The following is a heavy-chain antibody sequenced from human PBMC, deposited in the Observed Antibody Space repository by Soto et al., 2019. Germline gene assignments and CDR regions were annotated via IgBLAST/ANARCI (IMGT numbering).Heavy chain of an antibody. V-gene: IGHV1-18*01. CDR3: AREGPHEYYDFWSGYYTGSWFDP. CDR1: GYAFTICG. Sequence: SVKLCSKDSGYAFTICGIIWVQQAPGQGLEWMGWISAYNGNTNYAQKLQGRVTMTTDTSTSTAYMELRSLRSDDTAVYYCAREGPHEYYDFWSGYYTGSWFDPWGQGTLVSVYS. CDR2: ISAYNGNT. J-gene: IGHJ5*02. D-gene: IGHD3-3*01.